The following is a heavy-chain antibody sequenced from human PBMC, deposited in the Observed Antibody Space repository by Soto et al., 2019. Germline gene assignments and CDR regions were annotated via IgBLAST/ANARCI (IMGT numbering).Heavy chain of an antibody. D-gene: IGHD3-22*01. CDR2: IIPIFGTA. CDR1: GGTFSSYA. J-gene: IGHJ5*02. V-gene: IGHV1-69*13. CDR3: AREHDYYDRSIWFDP. Sequence: GASVKVSCKASGGTFSSYAISWVRQAPGQGLEWMGGIIPIFGTANYAQKFQGRVTITADESTSTAYMELSSLRSEDTAVYYCAREHDYYDRSIWFDPWGQGTLVTVSS.